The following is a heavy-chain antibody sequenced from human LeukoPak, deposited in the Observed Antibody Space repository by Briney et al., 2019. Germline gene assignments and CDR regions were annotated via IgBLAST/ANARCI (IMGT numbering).Heavy chain of an antibody. CDR1: GGTFSSYA. CDR2: IIPIFGIA. D-gene: IGHD2-15*01. J-gene: IGHJ6*02. V-gene: IGHV1-69*04. Sequence: SVKVSCKASGGTFSSYAISWVRQAPGRGLEWMGRIIPIFGIANYAQKFQGRVTITADKSTSTAYMELSSLRSEDTAVYYCAKSVVVVAWGMDVWGQGTTVTVSS. CDR3: AKSVVVVAWGMDV.